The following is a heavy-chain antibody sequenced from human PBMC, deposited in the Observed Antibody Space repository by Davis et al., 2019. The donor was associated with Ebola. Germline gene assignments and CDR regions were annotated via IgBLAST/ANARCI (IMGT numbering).Heavy chain of an antibody. J-gene: IGHJ3*02. CDR3: ASLRRTITGMDDGFDI. D-gene: IGHD2-8*02. V-gene: IGHV5-51*01. Sequence: GESLKISCKDSEDSFTSYWIGWVRQMPGKGLDWMGIIYTGDSDTRYSPSFRGQVTISADKSIKAAFLQWSRLRASDTAIYYCASLRRTITGMDDGFDIWGQGTMVTVSS. CDR2: IYTGDSDT. CDR1: EDSFTSYW.